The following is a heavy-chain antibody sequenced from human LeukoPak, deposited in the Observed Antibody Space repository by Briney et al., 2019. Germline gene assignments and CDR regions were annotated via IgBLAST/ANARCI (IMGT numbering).Heavy chain of an antibody. Sequence: GGSLRLSCAASGFTFSSYWMHWVRQAPGKGLVWVSRIKYDGSSTNYADSVKGRFTISRDNAKNTLYLQMNTLRAEDTAVYYCTRRGAASDAFDIWGQGTMVTVSS. CDR3: TRRGAASDAFDI. J-gene: IGHJ3*02. CDR2: IKYDGSST. CDR1: GFTFSSYW. V-gene: IGHV3-74*01. D-gene: IGHD3-16*01.